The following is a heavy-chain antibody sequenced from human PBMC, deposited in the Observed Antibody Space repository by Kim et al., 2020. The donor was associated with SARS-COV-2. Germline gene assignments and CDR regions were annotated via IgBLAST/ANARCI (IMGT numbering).Heavy chain of an antibody. CDR2: ISSSSSTI. CDR3: ARKVMAPYYYYCMDV. D-gene: IGHD2-8*01. V-gene: IGHV3-48*02. CDR1: GFTFSSYS. J-gene: IGHJ6*02. Sequence: GGSLRLSCAASGFTFSSYSMNWVRQAPGKGLEWVSYISSSSSTIYYADSVKGRFTISRDNAKNSLYLQMNSLRDEDTAVYYCARKVMAPYYYYCMDVWGQGTTVTVSS.